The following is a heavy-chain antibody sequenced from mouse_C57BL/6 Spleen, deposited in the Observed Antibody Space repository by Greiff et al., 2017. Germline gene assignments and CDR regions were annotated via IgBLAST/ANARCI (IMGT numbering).Heavy chain of an antibody. Sequence: QVQLQQPGAELVMPGASVKLSCKASGYTFTSYWMHWVKQRPGQGLEWIGEIDPSDSNTNYNQKFKGKSTLTVDKSSSTAYMQRSSLTSEDSAVYYCARYIELGRGYFDVWGTGTTVTVSS. D-gene: IGHD4-1*01. CDR2: IDPSDSNT. CDR3: ARYIELGRGYFDV. J-gene: IGHJ1*03. CDR1: GYTFTSYW. V-gene: IGHV1-69*01.